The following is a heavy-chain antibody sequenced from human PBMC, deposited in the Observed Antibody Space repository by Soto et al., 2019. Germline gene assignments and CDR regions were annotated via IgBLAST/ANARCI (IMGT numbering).Heavy chain of an antibody. D-gene: IGHD3-22*01. J-gene: IGHJ5*02. V-gene: IGHV3-30*18. Sequence: QVQLVESGGGVVQPGRSLRLSCAASGFTFSSYGMHWVRQAPGKGLEWVAVISYDGSNKYYADSVKGRFTISRDNSKDTRHLQMNSLRAEDTAVYYCAKRRPYYYDSSGYYYNWFDPWGQGTLVTVSS. CDR3: AKRRPYYYDSSGYYYNWFDP. CDR2: ISYDGSNK. CDR1: GFTFSSYG.